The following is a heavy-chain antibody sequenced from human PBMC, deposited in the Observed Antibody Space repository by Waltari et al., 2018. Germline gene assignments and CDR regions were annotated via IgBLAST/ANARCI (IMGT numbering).Heavy chain of an antibody. CDR3: ARVKSYYDTSYFQH. D-gene: IGHD3-22*01. J-gene: IGHJ1*01. V-gene: IGHV1-69*01. Sequence: QVHLVQSGAEVRKPGSSVKVSCTTIGGTFSSYPVNWVRQAPGQGLEWMGVIIPIFGTTNYAQKFQGRVIITADESTSTAYMDLSRLRSEDTAIYYCARVKSYYDTSYFQHWGQGTLVTVSS. CDR1: GGTFSSYP. CDR2: IIPIFGTT.